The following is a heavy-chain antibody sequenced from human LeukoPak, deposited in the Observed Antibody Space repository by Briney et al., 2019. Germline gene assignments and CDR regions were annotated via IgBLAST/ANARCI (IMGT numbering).Heavy chain of an antibody. J-gene: IGHJ4*02. Sequence: SETLSLTCTVSGGSISSYYWSWIRQHPGKGLEWIGYIYYSGTTYYSPSLKSRVTISLDTTKNQFSLKLSSVTAADTAVYYCARALGTGWSQKEWGQGTQVTVSS. CDR1: GGSISSYY. V-gene: IGHV4-59*06. CDR2: IYYSGTT. CDR3: ARALGTGWSQKE. D-gene: IGHD6-19*01.